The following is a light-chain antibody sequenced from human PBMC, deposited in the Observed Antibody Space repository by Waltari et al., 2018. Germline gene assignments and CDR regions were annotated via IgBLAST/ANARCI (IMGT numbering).Light chain of an antibody. CDR1: QRVSSSY. Sequence: DIVLTQSPGTLSLSPGDRATLPCRASQRVSSSYLAWYQQKPGRAPRLLIYGASSRATGIPDRFSDSGSGTDFTLTISRLEPEDFAVYYCLQYGTSPFTFGQGTKLEIK. CDR2: GAS. V-gene: IGKV3-20*01. CDR3: LQYGTSPFT. J-gene: IGKJ2*01.